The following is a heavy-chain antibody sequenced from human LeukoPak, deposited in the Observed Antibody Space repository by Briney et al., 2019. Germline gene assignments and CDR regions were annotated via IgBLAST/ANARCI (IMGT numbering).Heavy chain of an antibody. D-gene: IGHD3-10*01. Sequence: PSETLSLTCTVSGGSISSYYWSWIRQPPGKGLEWIGYIYYSGSTNYNPSLKSRVTISVDTSKNQFSLKLSSVTAADTAVYYCARGDYGSGSYYNEGNYYYYYYMDVWGKGTTVTVSS. CDR3: ARGDYGSGSYYNEGNYYYYYYMDV. CDR1: GGSISSYY. V-gene: IGHV4-59*12. J-gene: IGHJ6*03. CDR2: IYYSGST.